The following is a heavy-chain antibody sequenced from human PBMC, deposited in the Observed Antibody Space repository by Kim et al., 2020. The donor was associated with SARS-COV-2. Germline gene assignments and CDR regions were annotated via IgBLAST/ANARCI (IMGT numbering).Heavy chain of an antibody. CDR2: INHSGST. D-gene: IGHD3-3*01. J-gene: IGHJ6*02. Sequence: SETLSLTCAVYGGSFSGYYWSWIRQPPGKGLEWIGEINHSGSTNYNPSLKSRVTISVDTSKNQFSLKLSSVTAADTAVYYCARGRRITIFVVVITSYAMDVWGQGTTVTVSS. CDR3: ARGRRITIFVVVITSYAMDV. V-gene: IGHV4-34*01. CDR1: GGSFSGYY.